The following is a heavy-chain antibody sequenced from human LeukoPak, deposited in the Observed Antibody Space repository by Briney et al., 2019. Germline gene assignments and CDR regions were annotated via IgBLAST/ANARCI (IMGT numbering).Heavy chain of an antibody. Sequence: GGSLRLSCAASGFTFSSYWMSWVRQAPGKGLEWVANIKQDGSEKYYVDSVKGRFTISRDNAKNSLYLQMNSLRAEDTAVYYCTTAVGTILLVDAFDIWGQGTMVTVSS. D-gene: IGHD3-3*01. CDR1: GFTFSSYW. CDR3: TTAVGTILLVDAFDI. CDR2: IKQDGSEK. J-gene: IGHJ3*02. V-gene: IGHV3-7*01.